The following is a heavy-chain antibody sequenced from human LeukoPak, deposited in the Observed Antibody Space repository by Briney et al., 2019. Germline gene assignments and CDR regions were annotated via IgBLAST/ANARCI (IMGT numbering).Heavy chain of an antibody. CDR1: GGSISSSNYY. CDR2: ISNRGST. V-gene: IGHV4-39*01. Sequence: SETLSLTCTVSGGSISSSNYYWGWIRQPPGKGLEWIGTISNRGSTYYNPSLKSRVTISVDTSKNQLSLKLSSVTAADTAIFYCARQRAVAGREDYWGQGTLVTVSS. J-gene: IGHJ4*02. CDR3: ARQRAVAGREDY. D-gene: IGHD6-19*01.